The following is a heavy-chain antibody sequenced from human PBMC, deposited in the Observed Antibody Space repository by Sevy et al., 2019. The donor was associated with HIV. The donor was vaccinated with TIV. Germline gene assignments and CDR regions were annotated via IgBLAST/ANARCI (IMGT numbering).Heavy chain of an antibody. D-gene: IGHD3-10*01. V-gene: IGHV1-18*01. Sequence: ASVKVSCKASGYTFTSYGISWVRQAPGQGLEWMGWISAYNGNTNYAQKLQGRVTMTTDTSRGTAYMELRSLRSDDTAVYYFARDFSYYCGSGSYVSPNWFDPWGQGTLVTVSS. CDR2: ISAYNGNT. CDR3: ARDFSYYCGSGSYVSPNWFDP. J-gene: IGHJ5*02. CDR1: GYTFTSYG.